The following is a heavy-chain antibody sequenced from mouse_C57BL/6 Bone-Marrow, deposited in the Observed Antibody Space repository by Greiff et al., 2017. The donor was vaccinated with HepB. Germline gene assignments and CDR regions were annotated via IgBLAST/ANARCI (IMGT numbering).Heavy chain of an antibody. CDR2: IYPGDGDT. V-gene: IGHV1-82*01. Sequence: QVQLKESGPELVKPGASVKISCKASGYAFSSSWMNWVKQRPGKGLEWIGRIYPGDGDTNYNGKFKGKATLTADKSSSTAYMQLSSLTSEDSAVYFCARDGSSYCYAMDYWGQGTSVTVSS. CDR1: GYAFSSSW. D-gene: IGHD1-1*01. J-gene: IGHJ4*01. CDR3: ARDGSSYCYAMDY.